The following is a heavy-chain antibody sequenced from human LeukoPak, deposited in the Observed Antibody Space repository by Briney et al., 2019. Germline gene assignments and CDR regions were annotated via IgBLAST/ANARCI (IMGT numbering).Heavy chain of an antibody. CDR2: IKHDGSEK. J-gene: IGHJ4*02. CDR3: ARAYDSGSYYDGTDY. V-gene: IGHV3-7*03. D-gene: IGHD3-22*01. Sequence: GGSLRLSCAASGFTVSSNYMSWVRQAPGKGLEWVANIKHDGSEKYYVGSVKGRFTISRDNAENSLYLQMNSLEAEDTAVYFCARAYDSGSYYDGTDYWGQGTLVTVSS. CDR1: GFTVSSNY.